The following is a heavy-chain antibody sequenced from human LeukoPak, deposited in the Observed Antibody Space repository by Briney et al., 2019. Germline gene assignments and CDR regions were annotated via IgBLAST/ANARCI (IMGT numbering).Heavy chain of an antibody. CDR3: AKSGGYGLIDY. J-gene: IGHJ4*02. D-gene: IGHD1-26*01. CDR1: GASISGSGYY. Sequence: SETLSLTCTVSGASISGSGYYWGWIRQPPGKGLEWIGNIYDSGSTYYNASLQSRVTISIDTSKNQFSLRLISVTAADTAMYYCAKSGGYGLIDYWGQGTLVTVSS. V-gene: IGHV4-39*01. CDR2: IYDSGST.